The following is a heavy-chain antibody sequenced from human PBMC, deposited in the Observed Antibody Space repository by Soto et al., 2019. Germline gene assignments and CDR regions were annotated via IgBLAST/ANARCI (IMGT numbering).Heavy chain of an antibody. Sequence: EVQLVESGGGLVQPGGSLRLSCAASGFTFSSYAMHWVRQAPGKGLEYVSAISSNGSSTYYANSVKGRFTISRDNSKNTLYLQMGSLRAEDMAVYYCARESIRYCSGGSCFQTYWYFDLWGRGTLVTVSS. CDR1: GFTFSSYA. V-gene: IGHV3-64*01. J-gene: IGHJ2*01. CDR2: ISSNGSST. D-gene: IGHD2-15*01. CDR3: ARESIRYCSGGSCFQTYWYFDL.